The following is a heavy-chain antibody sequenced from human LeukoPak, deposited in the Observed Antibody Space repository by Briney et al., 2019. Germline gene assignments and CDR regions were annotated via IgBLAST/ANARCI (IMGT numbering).Heavy chain of an antibody. CDR1: GFTFSSYG. V-gene: IGHV3-33*01. Sequence: GGSLRLSCAASGFTFSSYGMHWVRQAPGKGLEWVAVIWYDGTNKYYGDSVKGRFSISRDNSKNTLYLQMNSLRAEDTAVYYCARGAYSSGWAYFDHWGQGTLVTVSS. J-gene: IGHJ4*02. CDR2: IWYDGTNK. D-gene: IGHD6-19*01. CDR3: ARGAYSSGWAYFDH.